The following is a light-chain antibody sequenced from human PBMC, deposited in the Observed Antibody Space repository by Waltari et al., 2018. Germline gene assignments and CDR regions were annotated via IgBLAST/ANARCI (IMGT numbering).Light chain of an antibody. CDR1: QSVSDHVNNKNY. V-gene: IGKV4-1*01. CDR2: WAS. CDR3: QQYYNTPPT. Sequence: DIVMTQSPDSLTVSPGEMPTIHFRYSQSVSDHVNNKNYLAWYRQKPGQPPKLLISWASTREFGVPDRFSGSGSGTEFTLTISSLQPEDVAVYYCQQYYNTPPTFGQGTKVEIK. J-gene: IGKJ1*01.